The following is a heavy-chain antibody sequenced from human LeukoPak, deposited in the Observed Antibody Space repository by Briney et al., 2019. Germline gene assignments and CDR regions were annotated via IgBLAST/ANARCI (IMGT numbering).Heavy chain of an antibody. V-gene: IGHV2-5*01. CDR1: GFSLTTTGVG. J-gene: IGHJ4*02. D-gene: IGHD3-10*01. Sequence: SGPTLVNPTQTLTLTCTFSGFSLTTTGVGVAWIRQPPRKALEWLAVSYWNNDKSYSPSLKSRLTITKDTSKNQVVLKMTNMEPVDTATYYCAHKGRGSGSYNMWGQGTLVTVSS. CDR2: SYWNNDK. CDR3: AHKGRGSGSYNM.